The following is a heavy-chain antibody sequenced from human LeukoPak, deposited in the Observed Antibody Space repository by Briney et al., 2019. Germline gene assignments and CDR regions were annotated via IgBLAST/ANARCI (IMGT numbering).Heavy chain of an antibody. CDR2: LFSSGTT. J-gene: IGHJ5*02. CDR3: ARESPYYDFWSGYYQSGWFDP. V-gene: IGHV4-61*09. Sequence: SQTLSLTCTVSGGSFSSGDYSWNWIRQPAGQGLEWIGHLFSSGTTNYNPSLKSRVTISVDTSKNQFSLKLSSVTAADTAVYYCARESPYYDFWSGYYQSGWFDPWGQGTLVTVSS. CDR1: GGSFSSGDYS. D-gene: IGHD3-3*01.